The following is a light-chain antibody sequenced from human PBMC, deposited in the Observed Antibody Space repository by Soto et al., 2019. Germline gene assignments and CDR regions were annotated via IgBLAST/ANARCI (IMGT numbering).Light chain of an antibody. CDR2: DAS. CDR1: QSISSW. Sequence: DIQMTQSPSTLSASVGDRVTITCRASQSISSWLAWYQQKPGKAPKLLIYDASSLESGVPSRFSGSGSGTEFTLTIRSLHPDTFATYYCQLYNSFTWTFGQGTKVEIK. V-gene: IGKV1-5*01. CDR3: QLYNSFTWT. J-gene: IGKJ1*01.